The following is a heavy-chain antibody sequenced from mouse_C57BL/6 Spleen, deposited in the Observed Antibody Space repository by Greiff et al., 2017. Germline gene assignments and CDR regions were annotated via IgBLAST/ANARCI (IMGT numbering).Heavy chain of an antibody. CDR1: GYTFTSYW. CDR2: IDPNSGGT. CDR3: ARGGGEIYYDDEGYFDV. Sequence: QVQLKQPGAELVKPGASVKLSCKASGYTFTSYWMHWVKQRPGRGLEWIGRIDPNSGGTKYNEKFKSKATLTVDKPSSTAYMQLSSLTSEDSAVDYWARGGGEIYYDDEGYFDVWGTGTTVTVSS. V-gene: IGHV1-72*01. D-gene: IGHD2-4*01. J-gene: IGHJ1*03.